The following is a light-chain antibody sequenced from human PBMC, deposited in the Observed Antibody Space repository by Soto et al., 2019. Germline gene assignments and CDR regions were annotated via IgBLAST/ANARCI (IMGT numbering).Light chain of an antibody. J-gene: IGKJ4*02. V-gene: IGKV1-9*01. CDR3: QQLNSYRLT. CDR1: QGISSY. Sequence: DIQLTQSQSFLSASVGDRVTITCRASQGISSYLAWYQQKPGKAPKLLIYAVSTLQSGVPSRFSGSASGTEFPLTISILQPEDFATYYCQQLNSYRLTLVGGTKVEIK. CDR2: AVS.